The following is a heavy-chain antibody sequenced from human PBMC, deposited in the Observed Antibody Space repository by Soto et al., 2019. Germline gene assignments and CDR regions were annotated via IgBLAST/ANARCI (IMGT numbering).Heavy chain of an antibody. CDR2: IHGNGDRT. CDR1: GFTFSSYA. J-gene: IGHJ4*02. CDR3: TTTGRGLGTYYNVDY. D-gene: IGHD3-10*01. V-gene: IGHV3-23*01. Sequence: EVQLLESGGALVQPGGSLRLSCAASGFTFSSYAMSWVRQAPGKGLEWVSGIHGNGDRTYYADSVKGRFTISRDNSKNTLYLEMNSLRVEDTAVYFCTTTGRGLGTYYNVDYWGQGTLVTVSS.